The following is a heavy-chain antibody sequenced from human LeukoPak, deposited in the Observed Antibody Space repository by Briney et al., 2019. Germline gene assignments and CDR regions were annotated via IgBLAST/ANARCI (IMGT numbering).Heavy chain of an antibody. CDR2: ISSSSSYI. V-gene: IGHV3-21*01. CDR1: GFTFGSNW. J-gene: IGHJ4*02. CDR3: AREAAAGTPDY. D-gene: IGHD6-13*01. Sequence: GGSLRLSCAASGFTFGSNWMHWVRHAPGKGLEWVSSISSSSSYIYYADSVKGRFTISRDNSKNTLYLQMNSLRAEDTAVYYCAREAAAGTPDYWGQGTLVTVSS.